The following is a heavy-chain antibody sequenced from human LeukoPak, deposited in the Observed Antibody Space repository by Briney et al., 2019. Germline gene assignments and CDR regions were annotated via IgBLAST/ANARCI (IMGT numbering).Heavy chain of an antibody. CDR2: INHSGST. V-gene: IGHV4-34*01. CDR1: GDSINSPNYY. J-gene: IGHJ4*02. CDR3: ARSVKNASYYYDSSGYKGYFDY. Sequence: NPSETLSLTCIVSGDSINSPNYYWSWIRQPPGKGLEWIGEINHSGSTNYNPSLKSRVTTSVDTSKNQFSLKLSSVTAADTAVYYCARSVKNASYYYDSSGYKGYFDYWGQGTLVTVSS. D-gene: IGHD3-22*01.